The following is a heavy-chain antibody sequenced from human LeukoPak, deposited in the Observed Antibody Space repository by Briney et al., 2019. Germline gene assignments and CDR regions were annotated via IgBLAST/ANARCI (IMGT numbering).Heavy chain of an antibody. V-gene: IGHV4-34*01. CDR1: GGSFSGYY. CDR3: ARALGRELLIRWEYYYYGMDV. D-gene: IGHD1-26*01. Sequence: SETLSLTCAVYGGSFSGYYWSWIRQPPVKGLEWIGEINHSGSTNYNPSLKSRVTISVDTSKNQFSLKLSSVTAADTAVYYCARALGRELLIRWEYYYYGMDVWGQGTTVTVSS. CDR2: INHSGST. J-gene: IGHJ6*02.